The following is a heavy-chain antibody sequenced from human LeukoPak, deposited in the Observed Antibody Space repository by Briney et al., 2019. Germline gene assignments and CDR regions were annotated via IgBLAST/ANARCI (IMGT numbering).Heavy chain of an antibody. CDR2: IWYDGSNK. CDR3: ARSGSGSYYYYYYYGMDV. Sequence: GRSLRLSCAASGFTFSSYGMHWVRRAPGKGLEWVAVIWYDGSNKYYADSVKGRFTTSRDNSKNTLYLQMNSLRAKDTAVYYCARSGSGSYYYYYYYGMDVWGKGTTVTVSS. J-gene: IGHJ6*04. CDR1: GFTFSSYG. D-gene: IGHD3-10*01. V-gene: IGHV3-33*01.